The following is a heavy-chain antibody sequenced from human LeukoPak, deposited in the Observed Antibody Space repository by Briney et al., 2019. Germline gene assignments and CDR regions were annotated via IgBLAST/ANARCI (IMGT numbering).Heavy chain of an antibody. CDR3: AKVPLYDSSGYYDY. CDR1: GFTFSIYG. J-gene: IGHJ4*02. D-gene: IGHD3-22*01. V-gene: IGHV3-23*01. Sequence: GGTLRLSCAVSGFTFSIYGMSWVRQAPGKGLEWVSAISDSGDSTYYADSVKGRFTISRDNSKNTLYLRMNSLRAEGTAVYYCAKVPLYDSSGYYDYWGQGTLVTVSS. CDR2: ISDSGDST.